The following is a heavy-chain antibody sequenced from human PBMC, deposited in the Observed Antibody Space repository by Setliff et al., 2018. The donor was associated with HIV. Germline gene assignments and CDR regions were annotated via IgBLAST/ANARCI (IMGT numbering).Heavy chain of an antibody. Sequence: PSETLSLTCAVSGGSISSSNWWSWVRQPPGKGLEWIGEIYHSGNTNYNPSLKSRLTISVDTSKNQFSLRLTSVTAADTALYYCARTRGTTENVFDIWGQGKMVPVS. CDR3: ARTRGTTENVFDI. J-gene: IGHJ3*02. D-gene: IGHD4-17*01. CDR1: GGSISSSNW. CDR2: IYHSGNT. V-gene: IGHV4-4*02.